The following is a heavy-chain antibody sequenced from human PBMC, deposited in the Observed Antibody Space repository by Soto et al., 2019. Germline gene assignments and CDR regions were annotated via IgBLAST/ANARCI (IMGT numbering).Heavy chain of an antibody. CDR2: IDPSGGSA. V-gene: IGHV1-46*03. D-gene: IGHD5-12*01. Sequence: GASVKVSCKASGYTFTNYYIHWVRQAPGQGLEWMGFIDPSGGSAAYAQTFQDRVTMTRDTSMTTVYMELSSLRSDDTAVYYCARDIVATIAGGGYWGQGALVTVSS. CDR3: ARDIVATIAGGGY. CDR1: GYTFTNYY. J-gene: IGHJ4*02.